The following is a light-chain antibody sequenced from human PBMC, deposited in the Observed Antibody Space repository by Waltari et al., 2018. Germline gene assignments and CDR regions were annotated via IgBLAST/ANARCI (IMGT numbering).Light chain of an antibody. CDR2: EVN. J-gene: IGLJ2*01. CDR3: SSYTTRSTVV. Sequence: QSALTQPASVSGSPGQSITISCTGTSSDVGAYTYVPWYQQHPGKAPKLMISEVNNRPSGISNRFSGSKSGNTASLTISGLQSDDEAEYYCSSYTTRSTVVFGGGTKLTVL. V-gene: IGLV2-14*01. CDR1: SSDVGAYTY.